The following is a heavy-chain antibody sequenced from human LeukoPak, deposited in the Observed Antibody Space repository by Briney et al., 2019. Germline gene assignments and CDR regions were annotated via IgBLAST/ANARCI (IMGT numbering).Heavy chain of an antibody. J-gene: IGHJ4*02. V-gene: IGHV1-18*01. CDR1: GYTFTSYG. Sequence: GASVKVSCKASGYTFTSYGISWVRQAPGQGLEWMGWISAYNGNTNYAQKLQGRVTMTTDTSASTAYMELRSLRSDDTAVYYCARVSTFLRGTRVFDYWGQGTLVTVSS. D-gene: IGHD3-16*01. CDR3: ARVSTFLRGTRVFDY. CDR2: ISAYNGNT.